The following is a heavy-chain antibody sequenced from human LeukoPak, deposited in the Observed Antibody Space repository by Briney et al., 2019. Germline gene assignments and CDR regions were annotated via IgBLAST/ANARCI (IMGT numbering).Heavy chain of an antibody. CDR2: ISGGYNGDS. J-gene: IGHJ5*02. V-gene: IGHV1-18*01. D-gene: IGHD4-11*01. Sequence: ASVKVSCKTSGYNFRHYGISWVRQAPGQGLEWMAWISGGYNGDSNYALKLRGRLTMTTDTSTSTAYMELSSLRSEDTAVYYCARHLQSLNDYSTPFDPWGQGTLVTVSS. CDR3: ARHLQSLNDYSTPFDP. CDR1: GYNFRHYG.